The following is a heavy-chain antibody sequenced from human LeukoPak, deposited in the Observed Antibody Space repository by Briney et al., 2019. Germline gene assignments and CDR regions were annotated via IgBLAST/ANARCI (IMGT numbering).Heavy chain of an antibody. CDR2: ISSSSSYI. CDR3: ARDTTGTTFTFDY. D-gene: IGHD1-7*01. V-gene: IGHV3-21*01. Sequence: GGSLRLSCAASGFTFSSYSMTWVRQAPGKGLEWVSSISSSSSYIYYADSVKGRFTISRDNAKNSLYLQMNSLRAEDTAVYYCARDTTGTTFTFDYWGQGTLVTVSS. CDR1: GFTFSSYS. J-gene: IGHJ4*02.